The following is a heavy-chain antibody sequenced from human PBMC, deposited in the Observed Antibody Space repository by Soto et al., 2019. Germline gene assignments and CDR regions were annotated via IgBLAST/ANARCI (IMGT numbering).Heavy chain of an antibody. CDR3: ARDLYGYSNYVGVDY. CDR2: INPSGGST. CDR1: GYTFTSYY. D-gene: IGHD4-4*01. J-gene: IGHJ4*02. Sequence: QVQLVQSGAEVKKPGASVKVSCKASGYTFTSYYMHWVRQAPGQGLEWMGIINPSGGSTSYAQKYQGRVTMTRDTSTSTVYMELSRLRSEDTAVYYCARDLYGYSNYVGVDYWGQGTLVTVSS. V-gene: IGHV1-46*01.